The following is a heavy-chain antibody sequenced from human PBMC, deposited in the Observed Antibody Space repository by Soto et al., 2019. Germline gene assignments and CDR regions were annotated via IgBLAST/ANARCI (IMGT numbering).Heavy chain of an antibody. CDR3: AGVVWFRGMDV. J-gene: IGHJ6*04. D-gene: IGHD3-16*01. Sequence: SQTLSLTCDISGDIVSSSSAAWNWIRQSPSRGPEWLGRTYYRSKWIHEYTVSMESRITINPDTSKNQFSLHIYSVTHDDTAVYYCAGVVWFRGMDVWGKGTPVTVSS. CDR1: GDIVSSSSAA. CDR2: TYYRSKWIH. V-gene: IGHV6-1*01.